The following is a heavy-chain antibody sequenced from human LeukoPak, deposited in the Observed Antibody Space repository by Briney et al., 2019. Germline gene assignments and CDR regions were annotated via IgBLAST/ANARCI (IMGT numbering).Heavy chain of an antibody. Sequence: GGSLRLSCVASGFSFSSYWMSWVRQAPEKGLEWVANIKQDGSEKYYVDSVKGRFTISRDNAKNSLYLQMNSLRAEDTAVYYCARRGGGYSGYDQFDYWGQGTLVTVSS. V-gene: IGHV3-7*04. CDR3: ARRGGGYSGYDQFDY. J-gene: IGHJ4*02. CDR1: GFSFSSYW. CDR2: IKQDGSEK. D-gene: IGHD5-12*01.